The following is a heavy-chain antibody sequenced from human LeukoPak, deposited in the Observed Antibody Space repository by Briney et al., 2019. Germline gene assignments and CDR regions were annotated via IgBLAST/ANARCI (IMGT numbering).Heavy chain of an antibody. D-gene: IGHD3-10*01. CDR3: ATLLLYGSGSYYPHTIDY. CDR2: IYYSGST. V-gene: IGHV4-39*07. J-gene: IGHJ4*02. CDR1: GGSISSSSYY. Sequence: SETLSLTCTVSGGSISSSSYYWGWIRQPPGKGLEWIGNIYYSGSTYYNPSLKSRVTISVDTSKNQFSLKLSSVTAADTAVYYCATLLLYGSGSYYPHTIDYWGQGTLVTVSS.